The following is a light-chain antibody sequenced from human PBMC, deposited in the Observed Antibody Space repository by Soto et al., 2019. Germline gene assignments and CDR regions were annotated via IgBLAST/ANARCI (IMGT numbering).Light chain of an antibody. J-gene: IGKJ2*03. CDR2: AAS. Sequence: EIVLTKSPATLSLSAGERATLSCRPSQILSPSYLAWYQHKPGQGPRLLIFAASSRATGVPDRFSGSGSGKDFTLSITLRGPEDSAMYYCQHYCRCPHSFGRGTHMEIK. CDR3: QHYCRCPHS. CDR1: QILSPSY. V-gene: IGKV3-20*01.